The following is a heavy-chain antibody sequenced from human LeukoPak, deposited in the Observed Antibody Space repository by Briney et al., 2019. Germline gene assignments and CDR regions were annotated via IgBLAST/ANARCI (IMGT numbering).Heavy chain of an antibody. V-gene: IGHV1-3*01. D-gene: IGHD1-26*01. CDR1: GYTFTNYA. CDR3: TRLYSGNYPYDY. CDR2: INAGNGNT. Sequence: GASVTVSFKASGYTFTNYALHWVRQAPGQRLEWMGWINAGNGNTRYSQKFQGRVTITRDTSASTAYMELGSLRSEDTAVYYCTRLYSGNYPYDYWGQGTLVTVSS. J-gene: IGHJ4*02.